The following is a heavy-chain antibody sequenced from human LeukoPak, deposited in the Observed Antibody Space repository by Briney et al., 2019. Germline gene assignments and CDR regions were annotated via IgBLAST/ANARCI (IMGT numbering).Heavy chain of an antibody. J-gene: IGHJ4*02. CDR3: ARDRGYCSSTSCYRGGYFDY. CDR2: ISYDGSNK. D-gene: IGHD2-2*01. CDR1: GFTFSSYA. Sequence: PGGSLRLSCAASGFTFSSYAMHWVRQAPGKGLEWVAVISYDGSNKYYADSVKGRFTISRDNAKNSLYLQMNSLRAEDTAVYYCARDRGYCSSTSCYRGGYFDYWGQGTLVTVSS. V-gene: IGHV3-30-3*01.